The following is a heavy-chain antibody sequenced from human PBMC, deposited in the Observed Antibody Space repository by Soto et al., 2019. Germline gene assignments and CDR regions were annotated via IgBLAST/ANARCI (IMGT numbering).Heavy chain of an antibody. CDR2: TRSNGEYT. CDR1: GVTFSDYA. V-gene: IGHV3-23*01. D-gene: IGHD2-2*01. CDR3: AKDSRSGEVSADRVYGMDV. J-gene: IGHJ6*02. Sequence: GGSLRLSCAGSGVTFSDYAMTCVRQGPGQGLEWVSTTRSNGEYTYYGDSAKGRFTVSRDNSKNTLYLEMSSMRVEDTPVYDCAKDSRSGEVSADRVYGMDVWGQGTTVTVSS.